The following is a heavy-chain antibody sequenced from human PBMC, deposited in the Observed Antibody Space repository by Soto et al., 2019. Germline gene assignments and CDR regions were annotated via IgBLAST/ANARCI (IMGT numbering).Heavy chain of an antibody. CDR2: IYYSGST. CDR3: AREKRIEYSSSRSYYYYMDV. J-gene: IGHJ6*03. D-gene: IGHD6-6*01. Sequence: QVQLQESGPGLVKPSETLSLTCTVSGGSISRYYWSWIRQPQGKGLEWIGYIYYSGSTNYNPSLKSRVTISVDTYKNQFSLKLSSVTAADTAVYYCAREKRIEYSSSRSYYYYMDVWGKGTTVTVSS. V-gene: IGHV4-59*01. CDR1: GGSISRYY.